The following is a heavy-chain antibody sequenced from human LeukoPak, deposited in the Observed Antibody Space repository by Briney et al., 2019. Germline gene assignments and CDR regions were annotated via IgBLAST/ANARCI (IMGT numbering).Heavy chain of an antibody. CDR2: ISSSSSTI. Sequence: QLVESGGGLVQPGGSLRLSCAASGFIFSANSMNWVRQAPGKGLEWVSHISSSSSTIYYADSVKGRFTISRDNSKNTLYLQMNSLRAEDTAVYYCAKDILVPAATDYWGQGTLVTVSS. D-gene: IGHD2-2*01. CDR1: GFIFSANS. V-gene: IGHV3-48*01. J-gene: IGHJ4*02. CDR3: AKDILVPAATDY.